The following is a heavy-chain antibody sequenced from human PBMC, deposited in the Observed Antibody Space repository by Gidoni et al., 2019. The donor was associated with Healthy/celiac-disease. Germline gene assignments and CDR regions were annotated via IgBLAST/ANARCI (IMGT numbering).Heavy chain of an antibody. CDR2: IYYRCST. CDR3: SRGGYGGNTEDIFDY. Sequence: QVQLQESGPGLVRHSQTLPLTCTVTGGSISSGDYYWSCIRQPPGKVLEWIVYIYYRCSTYYNPSLKSRVTISVDTSKNQFSLKLSSVTAADTAVYYCSRGGYGGNTEDIFDYWGQGTLVTVSS. CDR1: GGSISSGDYY. V-gene: IGHV4-30-4*01. D-gene: IGHD2-15*01. J-gene: IGHJ4*02.